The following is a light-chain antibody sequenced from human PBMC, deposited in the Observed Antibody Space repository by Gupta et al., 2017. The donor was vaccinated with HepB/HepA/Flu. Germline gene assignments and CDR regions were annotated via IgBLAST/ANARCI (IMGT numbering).Light chain of an antibody. CDR1: SSDVGGYNY. V-gene: IGLV2-14*03. J-gene: IGLJ1*01. CDR3: SSYTSSSTLYV. CDR2: DVS. Sequence: QSALTQPASVSGSPGQSITIFCTGTSSDVGGYNYVSWYQQPPGKAPKLMIYDVSNRPSGVSNRFSGSKSGNTASLTISGLQAEDEADYYCSSYTSSSTLYVFGTGTKVTVL.